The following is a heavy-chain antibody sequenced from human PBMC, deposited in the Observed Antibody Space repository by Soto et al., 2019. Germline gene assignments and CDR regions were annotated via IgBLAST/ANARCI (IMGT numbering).Heavy chain of an antibody. V-gene: IGHV3-23*01. J-gene: IGHJ4*02. CDR1: GFPFSMSA. D-gene: IGHD6-6*01. Sequence: EVQLLESGGGLLQPGGSLRLSCAASGFPFSMSAMTWVRQAPGKGLEWVSTTGLNGRTTYYADSVKGRFTVSRDNTKNTLDLQMSSLRAEDTAVYYCATVHSTSRSFDYWGQGTLVTVSS. CDR2: TGLNGRTT. CDR3: ATVHSTSRSFDY.